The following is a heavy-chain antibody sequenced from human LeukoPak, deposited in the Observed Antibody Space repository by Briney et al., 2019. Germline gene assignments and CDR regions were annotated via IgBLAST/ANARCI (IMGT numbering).Heavy chain of an antibody. CDR3: ARVRCSGGSCYYYYYGMDV. Sequence: ASVKVSCKASGYTFTSYDINWVRQATGQGPEWMGWMNPNSGNTGYAQKFQGRVTMTRNTSISTAYMELSSLRSEDTAVYYCARVRCSGGSCYYYYYGMDVWGQGTTVTVSS. CDR2: MNPNSGNT. V-gene: IGHV1-8*01. D-gene: IGHD2-15*01. J-gene: IGHJ6*02. CDR1: GYTFTSYD.